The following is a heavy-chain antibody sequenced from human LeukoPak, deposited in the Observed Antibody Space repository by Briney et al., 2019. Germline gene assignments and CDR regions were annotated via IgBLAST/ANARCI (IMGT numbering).Heavy chain of an antibody. J-gene: IGHJ4*02. Sequence: SVKVSFKASGGTFSSYAISWVRQAPGQGLERMGRIIPIFGTANYAQKFQGRVTITTDESTSTAYMELSSLRSEDTAVYYCARDDGGNSVSDYWGQGTLVTVSS. CDR1: GGTFSSYA. CDR2: IIPIFGTA. CDR3: ARDDGGNSVSDY. V-gene: IGHV1-69*05. D-gene: IGHD4-23*01.